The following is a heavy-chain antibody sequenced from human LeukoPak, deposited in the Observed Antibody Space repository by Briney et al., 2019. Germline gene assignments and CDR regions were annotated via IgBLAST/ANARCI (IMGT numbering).Heavy chain of an antibody. CDR1: GGSISSGGYS. CDR2: IYHSGST. J-gene: IGHJ4*02. CDR3: ARSSVVADSYFDY. V-gene: IGHV4-30-2*01. D-gene: IGHD2-15*01. Sequence: SSETLSLTCAVSGGSISSGGYSWSWIRQPPGKGLEWIGYIYHSGSTYYNPPLKSRVTISVDRSKNQFSLKLSSVTAADTAVYYCARSSVVADSYFDYWGQGTLVTVSS.